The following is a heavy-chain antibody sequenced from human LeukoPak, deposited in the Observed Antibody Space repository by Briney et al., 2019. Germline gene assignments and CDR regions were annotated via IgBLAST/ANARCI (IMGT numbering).Heavy chain of an antibody. J-gene: IGHJ4*02. CDR1: GYTLTELS. D-gene: IGHD4-17*01. Sequence: ASVKLFCKVSGYTLTELSMHWVRQAPGKGLEGMGGFDPEDGETNYAQKFQGRVTMTEDTSTDTAYMELSSLRSEDTAVYYCATGTYGWIFDYWGQGTLVTVSS. V-gene: IGHV1-24*01. CDR3: ATGTYGWIFDY. CDR2: FDPEDGET.